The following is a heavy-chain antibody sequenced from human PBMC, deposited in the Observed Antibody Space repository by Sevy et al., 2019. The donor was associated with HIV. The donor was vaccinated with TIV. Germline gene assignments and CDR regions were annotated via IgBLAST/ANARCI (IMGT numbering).Heavy chain of an antibody. CDR3: AKALVETEDKNEFDP. CDR2: ISISGADK. D-gene: IGHD2-8*02. CDR1: GFTLSSYA. V-gene: IGHV3-23*01. J-gene: IGHJ5*02. Sequence: GGSLRLSCAASGFTLSSYAMSWVRQAPGKGLEWVSSISISGADKYYADSVKGRFTISRGNSQNRLYLQMNSLRAEDTALYYCAKALVETEDKNEFDPWGQGTLVTVSS.